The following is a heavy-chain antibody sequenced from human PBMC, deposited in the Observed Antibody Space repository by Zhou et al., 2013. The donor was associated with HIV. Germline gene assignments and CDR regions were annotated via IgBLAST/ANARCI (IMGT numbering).Heavy chain of an antibody. J-gene: IGHJ6*03. CDR3: ARCRVVVDRGGLLPTTMDV. Sequence: QVQLVQSGAEVKKPGSSVKVSCKASGGTFSSYAISWVRQAPGQGLEWMGGIIPIFGTANYAQKFQGRVTITTDESTSTAYMELSSLRSEDTAVYYCARCRVVVDRGGLLPTTMDVWGKGTTVTVSS. CDR2: IIPIFGTA. CDR1: GGTFSSYA. V-gene: IGHV1-69*05. D-gene: IGHD2-2*01.